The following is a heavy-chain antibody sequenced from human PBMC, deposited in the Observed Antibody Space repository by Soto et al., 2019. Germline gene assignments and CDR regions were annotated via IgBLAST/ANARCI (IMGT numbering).Heavy chain of an antibody. CDR1: WGTIGSFG. CDR2: IIGRGGST. J-gene: IGHJ5*02. CDR3: AKGGGYYYDSGDYPCLAP. Sequence: PRLPPSAVWGTIGSFGSSWVRQRPKEGVEWVSSIIGRGGSTYYADSVKGRFTISRDNSKSTLFLQMNSLRAEDTAVYYCAKGGGYYYDSGDYPCLAPWGQGTLVTVSP. V-gene: IGHV3-23*01. D-gene: IGHD3-22*01.